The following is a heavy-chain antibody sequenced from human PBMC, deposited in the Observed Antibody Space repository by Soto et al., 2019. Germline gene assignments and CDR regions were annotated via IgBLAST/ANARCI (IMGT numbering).Heavy chain of an antibody. CDR2: IYYSGTT. D-gene: IGHD6-19*01. CDR3: AGGHNSGYNWFDP. Sequence: QVQLQESGPGLVKPSQTLSLTCTVSGGSISSGAYYWTWIRQEPGKGPEWIGYIYYSGTTHYNPSLKSRVTMSIDTSKNQFSLILSSVTAADTAVYYCAGGHNSGYNWFDPWGQGTLVTVSS. CDR1: GGSISSGAYY. J-gene: IGHJ5*02. V-gene: IGHV4-31*03.